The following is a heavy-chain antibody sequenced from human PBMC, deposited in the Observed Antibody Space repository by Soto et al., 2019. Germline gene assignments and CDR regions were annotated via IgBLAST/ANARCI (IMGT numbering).Heavy chain of an antibody. CDR2: IWYDGSNK. Sequence: QVQLGDPGGGVVQPGSSLRLSCAASGFPFSSYGMHWVRQAPGKGLEWVAVIWYDGSNKYYADSVKGRFTISRDNSKNTLYLQMNSLRAEDTAVYYCARLKAGTRFLFDYWGQGTLVTVSS. V-gene: IGHV3-33*01. CDR3: ARLKAGTRFLFDY. CDR1: GFPFSSYG. D-gene: IGHD6-13*01. J-gene: IGHJ4*02.